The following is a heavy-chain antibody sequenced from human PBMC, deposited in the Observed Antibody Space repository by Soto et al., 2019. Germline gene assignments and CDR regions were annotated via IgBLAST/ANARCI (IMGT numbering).Heavy chain of an antibody. V-gene: IGHV3-7*01. J-gene: IGHJ6*02. CDR2: IKQDGSEK. Sequence: GGSLRLSCAASGFTFSSYWMSWVRQAPGKGLEWVANIKQDGSEKYYVDSVKGRFTISRDNAKNSLYLQMNSLRAEDTAVYYCARDRRSDFWSGYTGYGMDVWGQGTTVTVSS. CDR3: ARDRRSDFWSGYTGYGMDV. D-gene: IGHD3-3*01. CDR1: GFTFSSYW.